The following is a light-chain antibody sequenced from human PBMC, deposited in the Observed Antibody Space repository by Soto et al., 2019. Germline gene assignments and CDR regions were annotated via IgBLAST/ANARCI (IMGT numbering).Light chain of an antibody. Sequence: EVVLTQSPGTLSLSPGERATLSFRASQYVTNTYLAWYQQKPGQAPRLLIYSTSRRATGIPDRFTGSGSGTEFILTISRLEPEDFAIYYCQQYANSPRLTFGQGTRLEIK. V-gene: IGKV3-20*01. CDR3: QQYANSPRLT. CDR2: STS. CDR1: QYVTNTY. J-gene: IGKJ5*01.